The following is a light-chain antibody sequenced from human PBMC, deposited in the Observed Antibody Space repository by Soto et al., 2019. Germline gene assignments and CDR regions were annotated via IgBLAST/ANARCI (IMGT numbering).Light chain of an antibody. CDR1: SSDVGGYNY. Sequence: QSALTQPASVSGSPGQSITISCTGTSSDVGGYNYVSWYQHHPGKAPKLLIYDVSNRPSGISNRFSGSKSDNTASLTISGLQPEDEADYYCSSYTTSNTRQIVFGTRTKVTGL. J-gene: IGLJ1*01. V-gene: IGLV2-14*03. CDR2: DVS. CDR3: SSYTTSNTRQIV.